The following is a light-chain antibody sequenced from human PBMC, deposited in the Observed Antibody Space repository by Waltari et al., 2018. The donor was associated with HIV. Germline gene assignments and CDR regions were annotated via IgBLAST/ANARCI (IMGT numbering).Light chain of an antibody. CDR1: ESIGAL. V-gene: IGKV1-12*01. J-gene: IGKJ4*01. CDR3: QQASNFPHT. Sequence: IQMTQSPSYVSASIGDTVPISCRANESIGALLAWYQHRPGEAPRLFVYSASRRESGVPSKFFAFGADTEFTLTITGLESEDFATYYCQQASNFPHTFGGGTKV. CDR2: SAS.